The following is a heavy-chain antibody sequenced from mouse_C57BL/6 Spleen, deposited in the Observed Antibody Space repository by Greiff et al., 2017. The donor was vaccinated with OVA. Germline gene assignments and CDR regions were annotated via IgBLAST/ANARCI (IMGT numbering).Heavy chain of an antibody. Sequence: EVMLVESEGGLVQPGSSMKLSCTASGFTFSDYYMAWVRQVPEKGLEWVANINYDGSSTYYLDSLKSRFIISRDNAKNILYLQMSSLKSEDTATYYCARDGAYGNCLDYWGQGTTLTVSS. D-gene: IGHD2-10*02. CDR2: INYDGSST. CDR3: ARDGAYGNCLDY. V-gene: IGHV5-16*01. CDR1: GFTFSDYY. J-gene: IGHJ2*01.